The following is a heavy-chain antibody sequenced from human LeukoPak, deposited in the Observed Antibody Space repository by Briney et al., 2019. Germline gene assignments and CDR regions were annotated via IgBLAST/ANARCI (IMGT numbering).Heavy chain of an antibody. Sequence: GRSLRLSCAASGFTFSSYAMRWVRQAPGKGLEWVAVISYDGSNKYCADSVKGRFTISRDNSKNTLYLQMNSLRAEDTAVYYCARHRSSWLIDYWGQGTLVTVSS. J-gene: IGHJ4*02. CDR2: ISYDGSNK. CDR3: ARHRSSWLIDY. CDR1: GFTFSSYA. D-gene: IGHD6-6*01. V-gene: IGHV3-30-3*01.